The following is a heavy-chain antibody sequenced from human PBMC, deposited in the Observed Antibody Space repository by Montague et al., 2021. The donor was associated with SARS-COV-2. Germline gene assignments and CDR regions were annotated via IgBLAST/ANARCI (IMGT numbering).Heavy chain of an antibody. V-gene: IGHV3-23*01. Sequence: SLRLSFAASGFTFSDYAMSWVRQAPGKGLEWVAVISGSGGITYYADSVTGWFTISRDNSKNTVYLQMNSLRAEDTAVYYCAKKVVGPTNNWFDPWGQGTLVTVSS. CDR1: GFTFSDYA. D-gene: IGHD1-14*01. J-gene: IGHJ5*02. CDR3: AKKVVGPTNNWFDP. CDR2: ISGSGGIT.